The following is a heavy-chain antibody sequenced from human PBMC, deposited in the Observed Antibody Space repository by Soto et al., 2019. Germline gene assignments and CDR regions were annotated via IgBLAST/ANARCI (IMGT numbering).Heavy chain of an antibody. Sequence: EVQLVESGGGLVKPGGSLRFSCAASGFTFSNAWMNWVHQAPGKGLEWVGRIKSKTDGGTTDYAAPVKGRFTISRDDSKNTLYLQMNSLKTEDTAVYYCTTESMTTVSLAFDYWGQGTLVTVSS. V-gene: IGHV3-15*07. D-gene: IGHD4-4*01. CDR2: IKSKTDGGTT. J-gene: IGHJ4*02. CDR3: TTESMTTVSLAFDY. CDR1: GFTFSNAW.